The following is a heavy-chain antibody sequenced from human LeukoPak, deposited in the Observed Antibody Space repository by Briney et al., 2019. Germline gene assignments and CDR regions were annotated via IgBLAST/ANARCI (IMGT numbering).Heavy chain of an antibody. D-gene: IGHD3-10*01. CDR1: GGSFSGYY. Sequence: SETLSLTCAVYGGSFSGYYWSWIRQPPGKGLEWIGSIYYSGSTYYNPSLKSRVTISVDTSKNQFSLKLSSVTAADTAVYYCARYGVRGVILDYWGQGTLVTVSS. V-gene: IGHV4-34*01. CDR2: IYYSGST. CDR3: ARYGVRGVILDY. J-gene: IGHJ4*02.